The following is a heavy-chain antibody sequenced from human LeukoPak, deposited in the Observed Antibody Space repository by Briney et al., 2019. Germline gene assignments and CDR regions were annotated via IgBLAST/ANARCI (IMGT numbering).Heavy chain of an antibody. CDR2: INPNSGGT. D-gene: IGHD3-10*01. CDR1: GYTFTGYY. CDR3: ARARYHYYYGSGSFRQNYYMDV. V-gene: IGHV1-2*02. Sequence: ASVKVSCKASGYTFTGYYLHWVRQAPGQGLEWMGWINPNSGGTDYAQKFQGRVTMTRDTSISTAYMELSRLRSDDTAVYYCARARYHYYYGSGSFRQNYYMDVWGKGTTVTISS. J-gene: IGHJ6*03.